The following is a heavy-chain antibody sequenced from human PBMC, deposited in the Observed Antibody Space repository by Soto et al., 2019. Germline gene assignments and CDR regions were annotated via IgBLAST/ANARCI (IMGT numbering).Heavy chain of an antibody. CDR3: ARSASYCSRTSCHFNY. CDR2: IYPADSDT. V-gene: IGHV5-51*01. CDR1: GYSFTSNW. J-gene: IGHJ4*02. D-gene: IGHD2-2*01. Sequence: PGESLKISCKGSGYSFTSNWIGWVRQMPGKGLEWMGVIYPADSDTRYSPSFPGQVTISVDKSVSTAYLHWSSLKASDTAMYYCARSASYCSRTSCHFNYWGQGTTVTVSS.